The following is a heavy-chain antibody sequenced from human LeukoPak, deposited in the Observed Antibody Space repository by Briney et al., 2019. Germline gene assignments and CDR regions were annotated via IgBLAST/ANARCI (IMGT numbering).Heavy chain of an antibody. V-gene: IGHV3-23*01. Sequence: GGFLRLSCAASGFTFSSYAMNWVRQAPGQGLEWVSAISGSGGSTYYADSVKGRFTISRDNSKKTLYLQMKSLSAEDTAIYYCANSKYPGSYRYYFDCWGQGTRVTVSS. D-gene: IGHD2-2*01. CDR3: ANSKYPGSYRYYFDC. J-gene: IGHJ4*02. CDR2: ISGSGGST. CDR1: GFTFSSYA.